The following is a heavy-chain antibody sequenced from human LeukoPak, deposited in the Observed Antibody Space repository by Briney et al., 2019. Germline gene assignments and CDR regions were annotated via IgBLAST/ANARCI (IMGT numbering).Heavy chain of an antibody. D-gene: IGHD3-10*01. CDR1: GFTFSSCA. V-gene: IGHV3-23*01. J-gene: IGHJ4*02. CDR2: ISGSGGST. CDR3: AKVSRTRSKVLWFGESMFDY. Sequence: PGGSLRLSCAASGFTFSSCAMSWVRQAPGKGLEWVSAISGSGGSTYYADSVKGRFTISRDNSKNTLYLQMNSLRAEDTAVYYCAKVSRTRSKVLWFGESMFDYWGQGTLVTVSS.